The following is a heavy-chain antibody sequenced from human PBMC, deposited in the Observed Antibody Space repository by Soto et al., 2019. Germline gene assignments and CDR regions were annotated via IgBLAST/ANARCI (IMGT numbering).Heavy chain of an antibody. Sequence: QVQLQESGPGLVKPSETLSLTCTVSGGSISSYYWSWIRQPPGKGLEWIGYIYYSGSTNYNPSLKSRVTISVDTSKNQFSLKLSSVTAADTAVYYCARNIWQQPIDYWGQGTLFTVSS. CDR2: IYYSGST. J-gene: IGHJ4*02. CDR1: GGSISSYY. CDR3: ARNIWQQPIDY. D-gene: IGHD6-13*01. V-gene: IGHV4-59*01.